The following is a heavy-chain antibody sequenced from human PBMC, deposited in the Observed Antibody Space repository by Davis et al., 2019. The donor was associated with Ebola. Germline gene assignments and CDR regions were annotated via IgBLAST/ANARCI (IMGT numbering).Heavy chain of an antibody. D-gene: IGHD2-15*01. CDR1: GYTLPSYG. Sequence: ASVKVSCKASGYTLPSYGISWVRQAPGQGLEWAGWVSAYNDNTRYARRLQGRVTMTIDTSTSTAYMELRSLTSDDTAMYYCVMDCSDANCGVTYYFDFWGQGTPVTVSS. J-gene: IGHJ4*02. V-gene: IGHV1-18*01. CDR3: VMDCSDANCGVTYYFDF. CDR2: VSAYNDNT.